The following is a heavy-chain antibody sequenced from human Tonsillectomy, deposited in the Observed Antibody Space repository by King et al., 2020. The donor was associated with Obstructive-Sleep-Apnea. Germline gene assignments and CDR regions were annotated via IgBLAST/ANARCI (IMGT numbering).Heavy chain of an antibody. D-gene: IGHD2-2*01. CDR3: AREGDIVVVPAANMDV. CDR1: GGSISSSSYY. Sequence: LQLQESGPGLVKPSETLSLTCTVSGGSISSSSYYWGWIRQPPAKGLEWIGSIYYSGSTYYNPSLKSRVTISVDTSKNQFSLKLSSVTAADTAVYYCAREGDIVVVPAANMDVWGQGTTVTVSS. V-gene: IGHV4-39*07. J-gene: IGHJ6*02. CDR2: IYYSGST.